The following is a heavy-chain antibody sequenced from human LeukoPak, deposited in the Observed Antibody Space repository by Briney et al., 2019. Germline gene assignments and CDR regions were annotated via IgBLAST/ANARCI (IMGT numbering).Heavy chain of an antibody. CDR1: GFIVTNNH. V-gene: IGHV3-66*01. D-gene: IGHD2-8*01. CDR2: AYSGGST. Sequence: PGGSLRLSCTASGFIVTNNHINWVRQAPGKGLEWVSLAYSGGSTYYADSVKGRFTISRDNSKNMVYLQMNSLSAEDTAMYYCARDPPAVLIDTYGWDQGTLVTVSS. J-gene: IGHJ4*02. CDR3: ARDPPAVLIDTYG.